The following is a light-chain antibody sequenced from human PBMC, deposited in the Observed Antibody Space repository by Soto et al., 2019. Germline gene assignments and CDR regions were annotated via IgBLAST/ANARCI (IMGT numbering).Light chain of an antibody. Sequence: QSALTQPASVSGSPGQSITISCTGTSSDVGGYIYVSRYQQHPGKAPKLMIYEVSNRPSGVSNRFSGSKSGNTASLTISGLQAEDEADYYCSSYSRSSFYVFGTGTKLTVL. CDR3: SSYSRSSFYV. CDR1: SSDVGGYIY. V-gene: IGLV2-14*01. CDR2: EVS. J-gene: IGLJ1*01.